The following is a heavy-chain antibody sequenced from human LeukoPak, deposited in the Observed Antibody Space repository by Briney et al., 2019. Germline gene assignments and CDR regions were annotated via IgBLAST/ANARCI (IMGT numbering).Heavy chain of an antibody. D-gene: IGHD3-10*01. CDR2: IYYSGST. Sequence: SETLSLTCTVSGGSISSSSYYWGWIRQPPGKGLEWIGSIYYSGSTYYNPSLKSRVTISVDTSKNQFSLKLSSVTAADTAVYYCARLPNYYGSGNVDYWGQGTLVTVSS. J-gene: IGHJ4*02. CDR3: ARLPNYYGSGNVDY. CDR1: GGSISSSSYY. V-gene: IGHV4-39*01.